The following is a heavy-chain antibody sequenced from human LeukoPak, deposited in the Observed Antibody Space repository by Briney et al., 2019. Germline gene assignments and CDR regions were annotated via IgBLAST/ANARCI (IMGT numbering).Heavy chain of an antibody. V-gene: IGHV4-61*01. J-gene: IGHJ4*02. CDR3: ARHITMVRGVRADHFDY. CDR1: GGSVSSGSDY. CDR2: IYYSGST. D-gene: IGHD3-10*01. Sequence: SETLSLTCNVSGGSVSSGSDYWSWIRQPPGKGLEWIGYIYYSGSTNYNPSLKSRVTISVDTSKNQFSLKLSSVTAADTAVYYCARHITMVRGVRADHFDYWGQGTLVTVSS.